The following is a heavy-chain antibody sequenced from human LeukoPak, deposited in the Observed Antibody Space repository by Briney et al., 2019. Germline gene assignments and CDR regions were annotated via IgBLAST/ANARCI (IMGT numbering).Heavy chain of an antibody. D-gene: IGHD1-26*01. V-gene: IGHV4-61*01. CDR2: ISNSGST. J-gene: IGHJ4*02. CDR3: GRGGASSIPLDY. Sequence: PSETLSLTCTVSGGSIGGNSYWSWIRQPPGKGPEWIGHISNSGSTYYSPSLSSRVTISLDTSKNQFSLKLRSVTAADTAVYYRGRGGASSIPLDYWGRGTLVTVSS. CDR1: GGSIGGNSY.